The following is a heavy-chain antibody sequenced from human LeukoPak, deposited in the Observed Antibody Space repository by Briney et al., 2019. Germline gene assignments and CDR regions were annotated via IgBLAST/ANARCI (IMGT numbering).Heavy chain of an antibody. D-gene: IGHD5/OR15-5a*01. CDR1: GFTFSTYW. V-gene: IGHV3-7*01. CDR3: ARDPESSAFDL. CDR2: IKQDGSVK. Sequence: PGGPLRLSCAASGFTFSTYWISWVRQTPEKGLEFVANIKQDGSVKNYMDSLKGRSTISRDNARESLYLEINSLRADDTAVYYCARDPESSAFDLWGQGALVTVSS. J-gene: IGHJ4*02.